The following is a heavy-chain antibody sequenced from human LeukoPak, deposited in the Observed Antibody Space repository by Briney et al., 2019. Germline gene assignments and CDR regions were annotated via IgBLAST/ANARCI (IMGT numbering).Heavy chain of an antibody. V-gene: IGHV3-53*01. J-gene: IGHJ4*02. Sequence: GGSLRLSCAASGFTVSSNYMSWVRQAPGKGLEWVSVIYSGGSTYYADSVKGRFTISRDNSKNTLYLQMNSLRAEDTAVYYCARHQHGLMVRGADYFDYWGQGTLVTVSS. D-gene: IGHD3-10*01. CDR1: GFTVSSNY. CDR2: IYSGGST. CDR3: ARHQHGLMVRGADYFDY.